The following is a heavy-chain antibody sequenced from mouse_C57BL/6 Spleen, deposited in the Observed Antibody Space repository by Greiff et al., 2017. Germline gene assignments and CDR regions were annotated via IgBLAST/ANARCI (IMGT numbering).Heavy chain of an antibody. CDR3: AKLGGYGSSYGFAY. D-gene: IGHD1-1*01. Sequence: QVQLKESGPGLVQPSQSLSITCTVSGFSLTSYGVHWVRQAPGKGLEWLGVIWRGGSTDYNAAFMSRLSITQDNSKSQVFLKMSSLQADDTAIYYCAKLGGYGSSYGFAYWGQGTLVTVSA. CDR1: GFSLTSYG. CDR2: IWRGGST. J-gene: IGHJ3*01. V-gene: IGHV2-5*01.